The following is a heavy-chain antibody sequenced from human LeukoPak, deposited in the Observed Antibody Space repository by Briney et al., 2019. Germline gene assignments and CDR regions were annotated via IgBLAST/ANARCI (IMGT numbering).Heavy chain of an antibody. Sequence: PGRSLRLSCAASGFTFDDYAMHWVRQAPGKGLEWVSGISWNSGSIGYADSVKGRFTISRDNAKNSLYLQMNSLRAEDTALYYCAKGFGEDYGSGSYYKNRNAFDIWGQGTMVTVSS. CDR1: GFTFDDYA. D-gene: IGHD3-10*01. J-gene: IGHJ3*02. V-gene: IGHV3-9*01. CDR2: ISWNSGSI. CDR3: AKGFGEDYGSGSYYKNRNAFDI.